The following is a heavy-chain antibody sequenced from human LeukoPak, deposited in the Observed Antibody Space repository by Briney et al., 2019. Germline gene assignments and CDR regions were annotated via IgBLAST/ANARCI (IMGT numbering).Heavy chain of an antibody. D-gene: IGHD3-10*01. Sequence: SETLSLTCTVSRGSISSYYWSWIRQPAGKGLEWIGRIYTSGSTNYNPSIKSRVTMSVDTSKNQFSLKLSSVTAADTAVYYCARSFSGSYYNANSRLTYCYYGMDVWGQGTTVTVSS. J-gene: IGHJ6*02. CDR3: ARSFSGSYYNANSRLTYCYYGMDV. CDR2: IYTSGST. CDR1: RGSISSYY. V-gene: IGHV4-4*07.